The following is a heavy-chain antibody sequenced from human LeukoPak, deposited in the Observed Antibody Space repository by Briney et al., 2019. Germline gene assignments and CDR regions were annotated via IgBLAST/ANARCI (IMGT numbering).Heavy chain of an antibody. CDR2: INTNTGNP. Sequence: ASVKVSCKASGYTFTSYAMNWVRQAPGQGLEWMGWINTNTGNPTYAQGFTGRFVFSLDTSVSTAYLQISGLKAEDTAVYYCTRGTTVIPYYYYYMDVWGKGTTVTVSS. D-gene: IGHD4-17*01. J-gene: IGHJ6*03. CDR3: TRGTTVIPYYYYYMDV. V-gene: IGHV7-4-1*02. CDR1: GYTFTSYA.